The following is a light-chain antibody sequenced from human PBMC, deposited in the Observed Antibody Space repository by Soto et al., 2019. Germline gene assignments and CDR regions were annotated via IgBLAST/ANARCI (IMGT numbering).Light chain of an antibody. CDR2: GAS. V-gene: IGKV3-20*01. CDR3: QHYGNSPPYT. Sequence: EIVLTQSPGTLSLSPGERATLSCRASQSVSSAYLAWYQQRPGQAPRLLIYGASNRATGIPDRFSGSGSGTDFTLTISRLEPEDFAVYYCQHYGNSPPYTFGQGTKLEIK. CDR1: QSVSSAY. J-gene: IGKJ2*01.